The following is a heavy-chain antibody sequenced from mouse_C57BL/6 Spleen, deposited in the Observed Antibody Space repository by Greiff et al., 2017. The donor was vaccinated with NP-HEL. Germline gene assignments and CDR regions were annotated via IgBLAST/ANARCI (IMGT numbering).Heavy chain of an antibody. V-gene: IGHV1-69*01. J-gene: IGHJ1*03. CDR1: GYTFTSYW. CDR3: ARKRGDKGGYWYFDV. Sequence: VQLQQSGAELVMPGASVKLSCKASGYTFTSYWMHWVKQRPGQGLEWIGEIDPSDSYTNYNQKFKGKSTLTVDKSSSTAYMQLSRLASEDSAVYYGARKRGDKGGYWYFDVWGTGTTVTVSS. CDR2: IDPSDSYT.